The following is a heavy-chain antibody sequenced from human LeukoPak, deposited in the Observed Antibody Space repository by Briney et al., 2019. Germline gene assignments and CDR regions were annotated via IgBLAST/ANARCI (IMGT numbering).Heavy chain of an antibody. CDR2: IYYSGST. V-gene: IGHV4-39*07. J-gene: IGHJ4*02. CDR3: ARGIYSFDY. D-gene: IGHD3-3*02. CDR1: GGSMTSSSYY. Sequence: SETLSLTCTVSGGSMTSSSYYWGWIRQPPGKGLEWIGSIYYSGSTYYNPSLKSRVTISLDTSKNQFSLKLNSVTAADTAVYYCARGIYSFDYWGQGTLVTVSS.